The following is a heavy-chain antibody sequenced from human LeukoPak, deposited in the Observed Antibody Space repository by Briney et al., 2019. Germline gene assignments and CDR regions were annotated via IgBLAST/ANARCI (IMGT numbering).Heavy chain of an antibody. V-gene: IGHV4-34*01. D-gene: IGHD5-24*01. Sequence: SETLSLTCAVYGGSFSGYYWSWIRQPPGKGLEWIGEINHSGSTNYNPSLKSRVTISVDTSKNQFSLKLSSVTAADTAVYYCARRASRENYFDYWGQGALVTVSS. J-gene: IGHJ4*02. CDR1: GGSFSGYY. CDR3: ARRASRENYFDY. CDR2: INHSGST.